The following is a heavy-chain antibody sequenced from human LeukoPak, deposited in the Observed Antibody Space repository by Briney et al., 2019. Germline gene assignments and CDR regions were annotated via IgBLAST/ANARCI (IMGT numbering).Heavy chain of an antibody. CDR1: GFTVSKYG. CDR2: IWYDGSNK. V-gene: IGHV3-33*06. CDR3: AKSLRAISDSSGYYSFSDY. D-gene: IGHD3-22*01. Sequence: GGSLRLSCAASGFTVSKYGMHWVRQAPGKGLEWVAVIWYDGSNKYYGDSVKGRFTISRDTSKNTLYLQMNSLRAEDTAAYYCAKSLRAISDSSGYYSFSDYWGQGTLVTVSS. J-gene: IGHJ4*02.